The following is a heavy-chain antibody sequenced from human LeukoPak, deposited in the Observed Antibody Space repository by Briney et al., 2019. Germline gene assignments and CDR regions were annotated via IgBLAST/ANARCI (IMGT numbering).Heavy chain of an antibody. CDR1: GGTFSSYA. CDR2: IIPIFGTA. CDR3: ARGLINGSGSYSY. J-gene: IGHJ4*02. V-gene: IGHV1-69*13. D-gene: IGHD3-10*01. Sequence: ASVKVSCKASGGTFSSYAISWVRQAPGQGLEWMGGIIPIFGTANYAQKFQGRVTITADGSTSTAYMELSSLRSEDTAVYYCARGLINGSGSYSYRGQGTLVTVSS.